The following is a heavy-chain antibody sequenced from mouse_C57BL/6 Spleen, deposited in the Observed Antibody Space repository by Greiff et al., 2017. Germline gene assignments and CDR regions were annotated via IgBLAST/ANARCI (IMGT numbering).Heavy chain of an antibody. CDR3: SRAPYYGSSYWFAY. V-gene: IGHV5-17*01. Sequence: EVMLVESGGGLVKPGGSLKLSCAASGFTFSDYGMHWVRQAPEKGLEWVAYISSGSSTIYYADTVKGRFTISRDNAKNTLFLQMTSLMSDDTAMYYCSRAPYYGSSYWFAYWGQGTLVTVSA. CDR2: ISSGSSTI. J-gene: IGHJ3*01. CDR1: GFTFSDYG. D-gene: IGHD1-1*01.